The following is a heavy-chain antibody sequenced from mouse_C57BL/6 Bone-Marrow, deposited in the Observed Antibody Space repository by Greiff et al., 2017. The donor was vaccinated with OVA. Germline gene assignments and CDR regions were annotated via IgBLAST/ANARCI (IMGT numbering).Heavy chain of an antibody. CDR3: ARGGWLVLDY. CDR2: INPNNGGT. J-gene: IGHJ2*01. CDR1: GYTFTDYN. V-gene: IGHV1-22*01. Sequence: EVQLQESGPELVKPGASVKMSCKASGYTFTDYNMHWVKQSHGKSLEWIGYINPNNGGTSYNQKFKGKATLTVNKSSSTAYMELRSLTSEDSAVYYCARGGWLVLDYWGQGTTLTVSS. D-gene: IGHD2-3*01.